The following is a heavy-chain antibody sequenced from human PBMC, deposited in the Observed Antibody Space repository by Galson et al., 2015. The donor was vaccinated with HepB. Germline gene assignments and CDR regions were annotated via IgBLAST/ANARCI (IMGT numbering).Heavy chain of an antibody. CDR3: AFTYYDFWSGYQY. Sequence: SLRLSCAASGFTFSSYWMSWVRQAPGKGLEWVANIKQDGSEKYYVDSVKGRFTTSRDNAKNSLCLQMNSLRAEDTAVYYCAFTYYDFWSGYQYWGQGTLVTVSS. J-gene: IGHJ4*02. CDR1: GFTFSSYW. V-gene: IGHV3-7*03. D-gene: IGHD3-3*01. CDR2: IKQDGSEK.